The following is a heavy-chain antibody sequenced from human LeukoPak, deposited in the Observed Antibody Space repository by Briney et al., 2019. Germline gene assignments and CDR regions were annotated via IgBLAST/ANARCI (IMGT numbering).Heavy chain of an antibody. J-gene: IGHJ5*02. CDR2: INHSGST. V-gene: IGHV4-34*01. D-gene: IGHD3-10*01. CDR3: ARGVGGRLWFGELPTRGWFDP. CDR1: GGSFSGYY. Sequence: SETLSLTCAVYGGSFSGYYWSWIRQPPGKGLEWIGEINHSGSTNYNPSLKSRVTISVDTSKNPFSLKLSSVTAADTAVYYCARGVGGRLWFGELPTRGWFDPWGQGTLVTVSS.